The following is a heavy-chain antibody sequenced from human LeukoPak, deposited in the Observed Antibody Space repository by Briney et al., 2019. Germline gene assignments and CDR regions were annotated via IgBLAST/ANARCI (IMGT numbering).Heavy chain of an antibody. CDR3: ARRGVGRLLAAAFDI. CDR2: IYYSGST. CDR1: GGSISSGDYY. J-gene: IGHJ3*02. Sequence: SETLSLTCTVSGGSISSGDYYWSWIRQPPGKGLEWIGYIYYSGSTNYNPSLKSRVTISVDTSKNQFSLKLSSVTAADTAVYYCARRGVGRLLAAAFDIWGQGTMVTVSS. V-gene: IGHV4-30-4*08. D-gene: IGHD3-22*01.